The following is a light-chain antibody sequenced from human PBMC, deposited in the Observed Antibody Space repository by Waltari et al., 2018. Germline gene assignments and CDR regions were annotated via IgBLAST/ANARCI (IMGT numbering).Light chain of an antibody. Sequence: DIQMTQSPSSLSPSVGDRVTITCRASQGISNYLAWYQQKPGKVPKLLIYAASSLQSGGPSRFSGSGSGADFTLTISSLQPEDVATYYCQNYNSAPRTFGQGTKVEIK. CDR3: QNYNSAPRT. J-gene: IGKJ1*01. V-gene: IGKV1-27*01. CDR1: QGISNY. CDR2: AAS.